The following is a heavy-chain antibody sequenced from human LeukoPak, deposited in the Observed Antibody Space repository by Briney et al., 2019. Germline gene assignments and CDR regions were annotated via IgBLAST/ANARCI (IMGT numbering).Heavy chain of an antibody. Sequence: GGSLRLSCAASVFLVSSDHMMWVRQATGKGLEWVSVIYTNGTTYYADSVKGRFTISRQNPHRPLYLQMNSLRAEDTAVYYCARRAGPGPIDAFDIWGQGTMVTVSS. D-gene: IGHD2-8*02. J-gene: IGHJ3*02. V-gene: IGHV3-66*01. CDR3: ARRAGPGPIDAFDI. CDR1: VFLVSSDH. CDR2: IYTNGTT.